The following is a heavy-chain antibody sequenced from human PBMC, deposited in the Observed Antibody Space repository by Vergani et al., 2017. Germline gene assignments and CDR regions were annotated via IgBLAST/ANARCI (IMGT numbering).Heavy chain of an antibody. Sequence: QVQLVESGGGVFQPGTSLRLSCVVSGFALNRHAMYWVRQAPGKGLEWVAGISFDGTNEYYPDLVKGRFTISRYIAKNTLYLQVRSLRLEDTGVYHCVRDRGLCAGGRCYTEAWDYWGQGTPVTVSS. CDR2: ISFDGTNE. V-gene: IGHV3-30-3*01. CDR3: VRDRGLCAGGRCYTEAWDY. D-gene: IGHD2-2*02. J-gene: IGHJ4*02. CDR1: GFALNRHA.